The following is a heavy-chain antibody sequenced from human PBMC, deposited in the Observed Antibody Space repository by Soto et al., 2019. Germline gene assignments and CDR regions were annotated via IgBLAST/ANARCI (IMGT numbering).Heavy chain of an antibody. CDR2: ISWNSGSI. CDR1: GFIFDDYG. J-gene: IGHJ4*02. D-gene: IGHD3-22*01. V-gene: IGHV3-9*01. Sequence: EAQLVESGGGLVQPDRSLRLSCAASGFIFDDYGMHWVRQAPGKGLEWVSGISWNSGSIGYADSVKGRFTISRYNAKKSLQLQMTSLRAADTALYDCVIDSGALVTMSEGSLDYWGQGTLVTVSS. CDR3: VIDSGALVTMSEGSLDY.